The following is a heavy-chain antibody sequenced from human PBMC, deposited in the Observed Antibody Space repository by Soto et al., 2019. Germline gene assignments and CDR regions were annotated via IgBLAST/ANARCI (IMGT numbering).Heavy chain of an antibody. D-gene: IGHD3-3*01. CDR3: ARWDFWSGSDY. J-gene: IGHJ4*01. Sequence: PEKLAATYDVYGDSMSNNYWWTWVRQFPGHGLQWIGEIFHSGSSNYNPPLNNRVKISIDTSNNRFSLMLYSMTYADTAVYFSARWDFWSGSDY. CDR2: IFHSGSS. V-gene: IGHV4-4*01. CDR1: GDSMSNNYW.